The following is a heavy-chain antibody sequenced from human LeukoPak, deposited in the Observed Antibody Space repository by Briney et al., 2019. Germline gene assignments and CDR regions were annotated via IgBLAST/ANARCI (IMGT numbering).Heavy chain of an antibody. V-gene: IGHV4-34*01. CDR1: GGSFSGYY. CDR2: INHSGST. CDR3: ARGEEVITMYDY. D-gene: IGHD3-10*02. J-gene: IGHJ4*02. Sequence: SETLSLTCAVYGGSFSGYYWSWIRQPPGKGLEWIGEINHSGSTNYNPSLKSRVTISVDTSKSQFSLKLSSVTAADTAVYYCARGEEVITMYDYWGQGTLVTVSS.